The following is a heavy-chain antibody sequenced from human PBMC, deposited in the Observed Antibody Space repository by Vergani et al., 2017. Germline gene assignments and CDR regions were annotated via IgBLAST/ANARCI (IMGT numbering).Heavy chain of an antibody. D-gene: IGHD3-9*01. CDR3: ARREYYILTGYLYYFDY. CDR1: GYSISSGYY. J-gene: IGHJ4*02. V-gene: IGHV4-38-2*01. CDR2: IYHSGST. Sequence: QVQLQESGPGLVKPSETLSLTCAVSGYSISSGYYWGWIRQPPGKGLEWIGSIYHSGSTYYNPSLKSRVTISVDTSKNQFSLKLSSVTAADTAVYYCARREYYILTGYLYYFDYWGQGTLVTVSS.